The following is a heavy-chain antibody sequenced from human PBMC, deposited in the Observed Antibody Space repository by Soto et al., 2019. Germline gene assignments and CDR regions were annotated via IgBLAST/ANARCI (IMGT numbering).Heavy chain of an antibody. V-gene: IGHV3-23*01. D-gene: IGHD2-2*01. CDR2: ISGGGGRI. Sequence: EVQLLQSGGGLVQPGGSLRLSCAASGFTFSNYDISWVRQAPGKGLEWVSTISGGGGRIYYADYVKGRFTISRDNAKNTLYMQRNRLRAVDTGVYYWAKRPASVVCFDYWCRRALVTVSS. CDR1: GFTFSNYD. CDR3: AKRPASVVCFDY. J-gene: IGHJ4*02.